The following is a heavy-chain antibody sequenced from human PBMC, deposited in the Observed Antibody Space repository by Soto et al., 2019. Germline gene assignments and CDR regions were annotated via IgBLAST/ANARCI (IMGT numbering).Heavy chain of an antibody. D-gene: IGHD4-17*01. CDR3: GRGESYGGPFDY. V-gene: IGHV4-59*01. Sequence: SETLSLTCTVSGGSISSYYWSWIRQPPGKGLEWIGYIYYSGSTNYNPSLKSRVTISVDTSKNQFSLKLSSVTAADTAVYYCGRGESYGGPFDYWGQETLVTVS. J-gene: IGHJ4*02. CDR1: GGSISSYY. CDR2: IYYSGST.